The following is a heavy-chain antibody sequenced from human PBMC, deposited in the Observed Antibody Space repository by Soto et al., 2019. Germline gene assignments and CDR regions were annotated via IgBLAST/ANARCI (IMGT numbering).Heavy chain of an antibody. CDR1: GFTFSNAW. D-gene: IGHD3-22*01. Sequence: EVQLVESGGGLVKPGGSLRLSCAASGFTFSNAWIGWVPKVPGRGLDWVAGLKSKPDAGTTDYAAPVKGRFTLSRDDSKNTLYLQMNSLKTEDTAVYYCTTSLVDYYDSSGYYYSFDYWGQGTLVTVSS. V-gene: IGHV3-15*01. CDR3: TTSLVDYYDSSGYYYSFDY. J-gene: IGHJ4*02. CDR2: LKSKPDAGTT.